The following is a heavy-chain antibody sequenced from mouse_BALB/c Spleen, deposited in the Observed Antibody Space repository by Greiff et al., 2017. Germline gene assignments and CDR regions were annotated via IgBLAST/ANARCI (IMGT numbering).Heavy chain of an antibody. J-gene: IGHJ3*01. V-gene: IGHV5-9-3*01. CDR3: ARRDGSWFAY. Sequence: EVQGVESGGGLVKPGGSLKLSCAASGFTFSSYAMSWVRQTPEKRLEWVATISSGGSYTYYPDSVKGRFTISRDNAKNTLYLQMSSLRSEDTAMYYYARRDGSWFAYWGQGTLVTVSA. CDR1: GFTFSSYA. CDR2: ISSGGSYT. D-gene: IGHD2-3*01.